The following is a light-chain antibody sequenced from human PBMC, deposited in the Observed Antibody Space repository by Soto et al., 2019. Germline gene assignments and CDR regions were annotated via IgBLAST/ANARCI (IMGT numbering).Light chain of an antibody. J-gene: IGKJ2*01. CDR1: QSVSFN. V-gene: IGKV3D-15*01. CDR2: GAL. CDR3: QQYNNWPPMYT. Sequence: EIEMTQSPATLSVSPGERATLSCRASQSVSFNLAWYQQKPGQAPRLLIYGALTRATGIPARFSGSGSGTELTLAISSLQSEDFAVYYCQQYNNWPPMYTFGPGTKGEIK.